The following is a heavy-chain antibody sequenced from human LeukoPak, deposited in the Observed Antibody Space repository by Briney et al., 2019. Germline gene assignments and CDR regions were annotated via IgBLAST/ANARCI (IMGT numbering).Heavy chain of an antibody. CDR2: ISWNSGSI. D-gene: IGHD4-23*01. CDR1: GFTFDDYA. CDR3: ASYGGRGLDY. J-gene: IGHJ4*02. Sequence: PGGSLRLSCAASGFTFDDYAMHWVRQAPGKGLEWVSGISWNSGSIGYADSVKGRFTISRDNAKNSLYLQMNSLRAEDTAVYYCASYGGRGLDYWGQGTLVTVSS. V-gene: IGHV3-9*01.